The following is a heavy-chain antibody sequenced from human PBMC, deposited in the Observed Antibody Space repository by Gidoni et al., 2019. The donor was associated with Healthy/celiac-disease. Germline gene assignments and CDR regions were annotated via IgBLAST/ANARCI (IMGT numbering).Heavy chain of an antibody. CDR3: ARGRYYDFWSGYLNWFDP. V-gene: IGHV5-51*03. D-gene: IGHD3-3*01. J-gene: IGHJ5*02. CDR2: IYPGDSDT. Sequence: VRRAQSRAKVKKTGEPGTVCGEGSGYNGTSDWGGWVRQMPGKGLEWMGIIYPGDSDTRYSPSFQGQVTISADKSISTAYLQWSSLKASDTAMYYCARGRYYDFWSGYLNWFDPWGQGTLVTVSS. CDR1: GYNGTSDW.